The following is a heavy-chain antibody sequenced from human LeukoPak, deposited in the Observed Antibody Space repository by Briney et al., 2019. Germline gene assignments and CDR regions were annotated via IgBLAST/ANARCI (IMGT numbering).Heavy chain of an antibody. D-gene: IGHD6-13*01. CDR1: GYTFTGYY. Sequence: ASVKVSCKASGYTFTGYYMHWVRQAPRQGLEWMGWINPNSGGTNYAQKFQGRVTMTRDTSISTAYMELSRLRSDDTAVYYCARALRTYSSSSGVDYWGQGTLVTVSS. J-gene: IGHJ4*02. CDR2: INPNSGGT. V-gene: IGHV1-2*02. CDR3: ARALRTYSSSSGVDY.